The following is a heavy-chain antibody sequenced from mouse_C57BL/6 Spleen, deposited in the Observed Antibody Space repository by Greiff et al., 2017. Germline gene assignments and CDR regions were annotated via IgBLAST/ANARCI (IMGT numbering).Heavy chain of an antibody. CDR1: GYAFTSYW. V-gene: IGHV1-82*01. D-gene: IGHD1-2*01. CDR3: ARQVHAWGVGY. Sequence: VQLQESGPELVKPGASVKLSCKASGYAFTSYWMHWVKQRPGKGLEWIGRIYPGNGSTNYNEKFKGKATLTADKSSSTAYMQLSSLTSEDSAVYYCARQVHAWGVGYWGQGTTVTVAT. CDR2: IYPGNGST. J-gene: IGHJ2*01.